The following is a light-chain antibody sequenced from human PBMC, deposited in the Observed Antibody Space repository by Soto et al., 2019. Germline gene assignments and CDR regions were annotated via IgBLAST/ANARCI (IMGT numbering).Light chain of an antibody. CDR1: QGISNY. Sequence: DIQMTQSPSSLSASIGDRVSMTCRASQGISNYLAWYQQKPGKVPKLLIYAASTLQSGVPSRFSGSGSGTDFTLTISSLQPEDVATYYCQRYNSAPRTFGQGTKVDIK. CDR3: QRYNSAPRT. V-gene: IGKV1-27*01. CDR2: AAS. J-gene: IGKJ1*01.